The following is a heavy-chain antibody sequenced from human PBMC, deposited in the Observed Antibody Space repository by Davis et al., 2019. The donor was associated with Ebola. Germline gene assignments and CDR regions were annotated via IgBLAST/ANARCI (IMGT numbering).Heavy chain of an antibody. D-gene: IGHD2-8*01. Sequence: PGGSLRLSCAASGFTFSTYAMSWVRQTPGKGLEWVSVISGSGGRTYYADSVKGRFSISRDDSKNTLYLQMDSLRAEDTAVFYCAEGGTNNFLGANWGQGTLVTVSS. CDR2: ISGSGGRT. CDR1: GFTFSTYA. CDR3: AEGGTNNFLGAN. V-gene: IGHV3-23*01. J-gene: IGHJ4*02.